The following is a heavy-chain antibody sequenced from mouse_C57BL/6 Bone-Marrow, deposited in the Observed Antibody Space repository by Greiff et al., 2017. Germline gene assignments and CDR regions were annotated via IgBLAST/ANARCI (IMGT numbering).Heavy chain of an antibody. CDR3: AREAVITTVFDY. J-gene: IGHJ2*01. V-gene: IGHV1-75*01. CDR1: GYTFTGYW. Sequence: QVQLQQSGAELMKPGASVKLSCKATGYTFTGYWIEWVKQRPGHGLEWIGWIFPGSGSTYYNEKFKGKATLTVDKSSSTAYMLLSSLTSEDSAVYFCAREAVITTVFDYWGQGTTLKVSS. D-gene: IGHD1-1*01. CDR2: IFPGSGST.